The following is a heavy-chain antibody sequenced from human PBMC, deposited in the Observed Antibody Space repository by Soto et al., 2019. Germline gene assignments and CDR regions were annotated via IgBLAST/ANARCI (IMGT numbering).Heavy chain of an antibody. V-gene: IGHV5-51*01. CDR2: IYPGDSDT. CDR3: ATTETYYYGSGNYYYYYGMDV. D-gene: IGHD3-10*01. CDR1: GYSFTGYW. Sequence: PGESLKISCKGSGYSFTGYWIGWVRQMPGKGLEWMGIIYPGDSDTRYSPSFQGQVTISADKSISTAYLQWSSLKASDTAMYYCATTETYYYGSGNYYYYYGMDVWGQGTTVTVSS. J-gene: IGHJ6*02.